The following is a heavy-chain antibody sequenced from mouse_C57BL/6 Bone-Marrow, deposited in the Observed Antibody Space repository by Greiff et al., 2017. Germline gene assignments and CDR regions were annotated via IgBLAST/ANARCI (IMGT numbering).Heavy chain of an antibody. CDR3: ARRIYYEYDGDAMDY. V-gene: IGHV5-9*01. J-gene: IGHJ4*01. CDR2: ISGGGGNT. Sequence: EVMLVESGGGLVKPGGSLKLSCAASGFTFSSYTMSWVRQTPEKRLEWVATISGGGGNTYYPDSVKGRFTISRDNAKNTLYLQMSSLRSEDTALYYCARRIYYEYDGDAMDYWGQGTSVTVSS. CDR1: GFTFSSYT. D-gene: IGHD2-4*01.